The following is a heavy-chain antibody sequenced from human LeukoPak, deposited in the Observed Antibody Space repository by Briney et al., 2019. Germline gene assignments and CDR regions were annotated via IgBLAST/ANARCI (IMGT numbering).Heavy chain of an antibody. CDR3: ATYDSSGYPRGGAFDI. D-gene: IGHD3-22*01. CDR1: GFTFSSYW. CDR2: IKQDGSEK. Sequence: GGSLRLSCAPSGFTFSSYWMSWVRQAPGKGLEWVANIKQDGSEKYYVDSVKGRFTISRDNAKNSLYLQMNSLRAEDTAVYYCATYDSSGYPRGGAFDIWGQGTMVTVSS. V-gene: IGHV3-7*01. J-gene: IGHJ3*02.